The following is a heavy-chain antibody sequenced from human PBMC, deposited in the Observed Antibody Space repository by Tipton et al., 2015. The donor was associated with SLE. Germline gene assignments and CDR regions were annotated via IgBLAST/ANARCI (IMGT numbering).Heavy chain of an antibody. J-gene: IGHJ4*02. Sequence: TLPLTCAVYGGPLSICFYSLIRPPPGKGLEWIGEINHIGSTNYNPSLKSRVTISVDTSKNQFSLKLNSVTAADTAIDFCARHSEILTGNGARFDSWGQGTLVTVSS. D-gene: IGHD3-9*01. CDR1: GGPLSICF. CDR2: INHIGST. CDR3: ARHSEILTGNGARFDS. V-gene: IGHV4-34*01.